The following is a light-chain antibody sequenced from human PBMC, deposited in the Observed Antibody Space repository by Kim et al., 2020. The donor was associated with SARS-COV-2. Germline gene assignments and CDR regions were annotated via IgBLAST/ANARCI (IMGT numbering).Light chain of an antibody. CDR2: GAS. V-gene: IGKV3-20*01. Sequence: EIVLTQSPVTLSLSPGERATLSCRASQSVSSNSLAWYQQKPGQAPRLLIYGASSRAAGIPYRFSGSGSGTDFTLTISRLEPEDFAVYYCQQYDSLPSTFGQGTKVDIK. J-gene: IGKJ1*01. CDR3: QQYDSLPST. CDR1: QSVSSNS.